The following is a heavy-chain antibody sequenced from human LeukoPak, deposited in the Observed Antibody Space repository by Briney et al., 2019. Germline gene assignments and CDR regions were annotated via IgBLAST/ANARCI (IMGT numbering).Heavy chain of an antibody. CDR1: GGSISSYY. J-gene: IGHJ6*02. CDR2: IYYSGST. V-gene: IGHV4-59*08. Sequence: SETLSLTCTVSGGSISSYYWSWIRQPPGKGLEWIGYIYYSGSTNYNPPLKSRVTISVDTSKNQFSLKLSSVTAADTAVYYCASYSSSYGMDVWGQGTTVTVSS. CDR3: ASYSSSYGMDV. D-gene: IGHD6-6*01.